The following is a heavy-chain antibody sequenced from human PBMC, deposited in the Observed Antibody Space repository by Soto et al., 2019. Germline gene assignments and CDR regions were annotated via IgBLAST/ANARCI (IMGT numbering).Heavy chain of an antibody. CDR3: ARDLVDSYGPQLDY. V-gene: IGHV1-18*01. D-gene: IGHD5-18*01. CDR1: GYTFTSYC. CDR2: ISAYNGNT. J-gene: IGHJ4*02. Sequence: ASVKVSCKASGYTFTSYCISWVRQAPGQGLEWMGWISAYNGNTNYAQKLQGRVTMTTDISTSTAYMELRSLRSDDTAVYYCARDLVDSYGPQLDYWGQGTLVTVSS.